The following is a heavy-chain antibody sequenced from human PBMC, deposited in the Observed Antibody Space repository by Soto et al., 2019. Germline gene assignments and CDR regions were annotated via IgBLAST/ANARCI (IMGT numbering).Heavy chain of an antibody. CDR1: GYTFTGYY. CDR2: INPNSGGT. D-gene: IGHD4-4*01. CDR3: ARGGGVTTVGYYYYGMDV. Sequence: QVQLVQSGAEVKKPGASVKVSCKASGYTFTGYYMHWVRQAPGQGLEWMGWINPNSGGTNYAQKFQGRVNMTRDTSISTAYMEVSRLRSDDTAVYYCARGGGVTTVGYYYYGMDVWGQGTTVTVSS. V-gene: IGHV1-2*02. J-gene: IGHJ6*02.